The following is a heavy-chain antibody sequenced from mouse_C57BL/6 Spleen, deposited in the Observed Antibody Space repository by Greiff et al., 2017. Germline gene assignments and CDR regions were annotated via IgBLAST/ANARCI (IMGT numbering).Heavy chain of an antibody. V-gene: IGHV1-66*01. D-gene: IGHD2-13*01. CDR3: TYIQKDRLEGDGYFDV. J-gene: IGHJ1*03. CDR2: IYPGSGNT. CDR1: GYSFTSYY. Sequence: QVQLQQSGPELVKPGASVKISCKASGYSFTSYYIPWVKQRPGQGLEWIGWIYPGSGNTKYNEKFKGKATLTADTSSSTAYMQLSSLTSEDSAVXYWTYIQKDRLEGDGYFDVWGTGTTVTVSS.